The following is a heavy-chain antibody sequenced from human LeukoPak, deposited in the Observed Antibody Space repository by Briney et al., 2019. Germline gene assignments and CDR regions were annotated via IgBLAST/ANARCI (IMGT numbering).Heavy chain of an antibody. CDR2: IYYSGST. CDR3: ARNAAVATSRSWFEP. Sequence: PSETLSLTCTVSDGPISNYYWSWIRQPPGKGLEWIGYIYYSGSTNYNPSLKSRVTMSVDTSKNQFSLKLSSVTAADTAVYYCARNAAVATSRSWFEPWGQGTLVTVSS. V-gene: IGHV4-59*08. D-gene: IGHD6-19*01. J-gene: IGHJ5*02. CDR1: DGPISNYY.